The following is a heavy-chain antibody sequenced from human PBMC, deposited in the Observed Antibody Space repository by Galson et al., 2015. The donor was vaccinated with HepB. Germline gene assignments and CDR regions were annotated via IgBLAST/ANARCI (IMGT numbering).Heavy chain of an antibody. CDR3: AKDGLGLGYGDSYFDY. CDR1: GFTFDDYT. Sequence: LRLSCAASGFTFDDYTMHWVRQAPGKGLEWVSLISWDGGSTYYADSVKGRFTISRDNSKNSLYLQMNSLRTEDTALYYCAKDGLGLGYGDSYFDYWGQGTLVTVSS. D-gene: IGHD4-17*01. V-gene: IGHV3-43*01. J-gene: IGHJ4*02. CDR2: ISWDGGST.